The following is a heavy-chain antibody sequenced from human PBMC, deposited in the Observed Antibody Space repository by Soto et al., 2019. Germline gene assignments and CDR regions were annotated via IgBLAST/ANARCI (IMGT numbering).Heavy chain of an antibody. J-gene: IGHJ4*02. CDR2: ISYDGGNK. V-gene: IGHV3-30-3*01. CDR3: ARDWDSYGPFDY. D-gene: IGHD5-18*01. CDR1: GFTFSSYA. Sequence: GGSLRLSCAASGFTFSSYAMHWVRQAPGKGLEWVAVISYDGGNKYYADSVKGRFTISRDNSKNTLYLQMNSLRAEDTAVYYCARDWDSYGPFDYWGQGTLVTVSS.